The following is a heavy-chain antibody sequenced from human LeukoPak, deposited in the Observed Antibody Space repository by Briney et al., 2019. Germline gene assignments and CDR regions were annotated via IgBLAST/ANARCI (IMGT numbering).Heavy chain of an antibody. J-gene: IGHJ3*02. Sequence: GGSLRLSCAASGLTFSSYAMSWVRQAPGKGLEWVSAISGSGGSTYYADSVKGRFTISRDNSKNTLYLQMNSLRAEDTAVYYCAKDRNYYDSSGDRLAAFDIWGQGTMVTVSS. CDR2: ISGSGGST. CDR3: AKDRNYYDSSGDRLAAFDI. V-gene: IGHV3-23*01. D-gene: IGHD3-22*01. CDR1: GLTFSSYA.